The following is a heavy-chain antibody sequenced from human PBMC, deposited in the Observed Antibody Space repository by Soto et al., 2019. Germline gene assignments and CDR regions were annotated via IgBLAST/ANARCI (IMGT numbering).Heavy chain of an antibody. D-gene: IGHD3-3*01. V-gene: IGHV4-31*03. CDR2: IYYSGST. CDR3: AREGRFLESKYNWFAP. Sequence: TLSLTCTVSGGSISSGGYYWSWIRQHPGKGLEWIGYIYYSGSTYYNPSLKSRVTISVDTSKNQFSLKLSSVTAADTAVYYRAREGRFLESKYNWFAPWGKGPLVTVS. J-gene: IGHJ5*02. CDR1: GGSISSGGYY.